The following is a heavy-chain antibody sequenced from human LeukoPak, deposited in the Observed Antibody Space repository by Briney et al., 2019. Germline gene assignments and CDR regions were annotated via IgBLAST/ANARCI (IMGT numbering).Heavy chain of an antibody. J-gene: IGHJ4*02. CDR1: GASVSSYY. D-gene: IGHD2/OR15-2a*01. CDR3: ARVRVGGTFYYFDY. CDR2: IYYSGNT. V-gene: IGHV4-59*02. Sequence: PSETLSLTCTVSGASVSSYYWSWIRQPPGKGLEWIGYIYYSGNTNYNPFLDSRATLSVDTSKNQFSLRLTSVTAADTAVYYCARVRVGGTFYYFDYWGQGTLVTVSS.